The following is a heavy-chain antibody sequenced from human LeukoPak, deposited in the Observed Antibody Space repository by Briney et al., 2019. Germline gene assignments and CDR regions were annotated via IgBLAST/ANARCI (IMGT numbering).Heavy chain of an antibody. J-gene: IGHJ4*02. CDR1: GFTFSSYA. V-gene: IGHV3-23*01. CDR2: ISGSGGST. CDR3: ALLLGYSSSGDY. Sequence: GGSLRLSCAASGFTFSSYAMSWVRQAPGKGLEWVSAISGSGGSTYYADSVKGRFTISRDNSKNTLYLQMNSLRAEDTAVYYCALLLGYSSSGDYWGQGTLVTVSS. D-gene: IGHD6-13*01.